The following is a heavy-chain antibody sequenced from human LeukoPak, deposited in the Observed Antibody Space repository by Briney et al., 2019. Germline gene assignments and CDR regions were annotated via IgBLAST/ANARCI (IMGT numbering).Heavy chain of an antibody. V-gene: IGHV3-30*18. J-gene: IGHJ4*02. Sequence: GGSLRLSCAASGFTFSSYGMHWVRQAPGKGLEWVAVISYDGSNKYYADSVKGRFTISRDNSKNTLYLQMNSLRAEDTAVYYCAKERAPYGSGSYSGDYWGQGTLVTVSS. D-gene: IGHD3-10*01. CDR1: GFTFSSYG. CDR3: AKERAPYGSGSYSGDY. CDR2: ISYDGSNK.